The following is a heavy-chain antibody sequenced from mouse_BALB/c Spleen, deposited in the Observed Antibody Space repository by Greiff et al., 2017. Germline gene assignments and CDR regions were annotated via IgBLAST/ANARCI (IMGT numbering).Heavy chain of an antibody. Sequence: EVHLVESGGGLVKPGGSLKLSCAASGFTFSDYSMYWVRQTPEKRLEWVATISDGGSYTYYPDNVKGRFTISRDNANNNLYLQMSSLTSEDTAMYYCARDYYGSSYNYYAMDYWGQGTSVTVSS. CDR2: ISDGGSYT. CDR1: GFTFSDYS. J-gene: IGHJ4*01. V-gene: IGHV5-4*02. CDR3: ARDYYGSSYNYYAMDY. D-gene: IGHD1-1*01.